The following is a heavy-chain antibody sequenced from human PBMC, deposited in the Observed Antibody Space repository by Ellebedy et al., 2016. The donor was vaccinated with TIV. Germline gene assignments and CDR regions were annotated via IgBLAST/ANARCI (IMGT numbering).Heavy chain of an antibody. CDR1: GFTFSSYA. CDR2: ISGSGGST. J-gene: IGHJ4*02. D-gene: IGHD6-19*01. CDR3: AKSEQWLVTCFDY. Sequence: GESLKISCAASGFTFSSYAMSWVRQAPGKGLEWVSAISGSGGSTYYADSVKGRFTISRDNSKNTLYLQMNSLRAEDTAVYYCAKSEQWLVTCFDYWGQGTLVTVSS. V-gene: IGHV3-23*01.